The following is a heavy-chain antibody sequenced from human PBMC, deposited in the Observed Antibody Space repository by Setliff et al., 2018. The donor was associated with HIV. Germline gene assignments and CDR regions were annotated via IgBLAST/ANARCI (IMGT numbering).Heavy chain of an antibody. J-gene: IGHJ4*02. V-gene: IGHV3-7*03. D-gene: IGHD3-3*01. CDR3: ATQEWANMDY. CDR2: INQDGSEK. Sequence: PGGSLRLSCAASGFTFSTYWMTWVRQAPGKGLEWVAKINQDGSEKHYVDSVKGRFTISRDNAENSLYLQMNSLTAEDTVTYYCATQEWANMDYWGQGPLVTVSS. CDR1: GFTFSTYW.